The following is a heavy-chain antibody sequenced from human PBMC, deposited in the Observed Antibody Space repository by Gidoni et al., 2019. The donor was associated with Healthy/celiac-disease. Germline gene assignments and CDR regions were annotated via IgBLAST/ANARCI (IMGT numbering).Heavy chain of an antibody. D-gene: IGHD3-3*01. V-gene: IGHV4-39*07. CDR1: GGSISSSRYY. CDR3: ALGISSTYYDFWSGFAPSTNWFDP. Sequence: QLQLQESGPGLVKPSETLSLTCTVSGGSISSSRYYWGWIRQPPGKGLEWIGSIYYSGITYYNPSLKSRVTISVDTSKNQFSLKLSSVTAADTAVYYCALGISSTYYDFWSGFAPSTNWFDPWGQGTLVTVSS. CDR2: IYYSGIT. J-gene: IGHJ5*02.